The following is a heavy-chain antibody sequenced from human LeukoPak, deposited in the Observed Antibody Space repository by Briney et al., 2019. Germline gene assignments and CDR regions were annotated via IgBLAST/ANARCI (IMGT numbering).Heavy chain of an antibody. CDR2: INHSGST. D-gene: IGHD3-16*02. V-gene: IGHV4-34*01. Sequence: SETLSLTCAVYGGSFSGYYWSWIRQPPGKGLEWIGEINHSGSTNYNPSHKSRVTISVDTSKNQFSLKLSSVTAADTAVYYCARGHLRREYDYVWGSYRSFYFDYWGQGTLVTVSS. J-gene: IGHJ4*02. CDR3: ARGHLRREYDYVWGSYRSFYFDY. CDR1: GGSFSGYY.